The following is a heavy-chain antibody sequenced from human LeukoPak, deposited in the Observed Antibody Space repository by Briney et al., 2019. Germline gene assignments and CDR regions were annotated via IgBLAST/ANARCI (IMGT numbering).Heavy chain of an antibody. D-gene: IGHD3-10*01. Sequence: GESLRLSCAASGFTVNSNYMTWVRQAPGKGLEWVSYISSSGSTPYYADSVKGRFTISRDNAKNSLYLQMNSLRAEDTAVYHCATQDYYGSGSYTVWGQGTLVTVSS. CDR2: ISSSGSTP. CDR1: GFTVNSNY. V-gene: IGHV3-48*03. J-gene: IGHJ4*02. CDR3: ATQDYYGSGSYTV.